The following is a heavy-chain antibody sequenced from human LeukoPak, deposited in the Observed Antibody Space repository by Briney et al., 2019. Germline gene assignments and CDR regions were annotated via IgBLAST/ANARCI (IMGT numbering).Heavy chain of an antibody. CDR1: GGSISSSRYY. J-gene: IGHJ3*02. Sequence: SETLSLTCTVSGGSISSSRYYWGWIRQPPGKGLEWIGSIHYSGSTYYNPSLKSRVTVLVDTSENQFSLKLSSVAAADTAVYFCVRTRLSDHIVPAAERADDACDMWGQGTMVTVSS. CDR2: IHYSGST. D-gene: IGHD2-2*01. CDR3: VRTRLSDHIVPAAERADDACDM. V-gene: IGHV4-39*07.